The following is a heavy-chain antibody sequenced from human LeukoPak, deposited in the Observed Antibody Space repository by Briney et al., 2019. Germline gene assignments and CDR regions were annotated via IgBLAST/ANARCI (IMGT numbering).Heavy chain of an antibody. Sequence: GGSLRLSCVASGFTFSNFGMHWVRQAPGKGLEWVAKIQINGNDKYYADSVKGRFTISRDNSKTMVYLQMNSLRAEDTAVYYCAKVLTGYCGSTSCPFDYWGQGTLVTVSS. CDR1: GFTFSNFG. CDR3: AKVLTGYCGSTSCPFDY. CDR2: IQINGNDK. J-gene: IGHJ4*02. D-gene: IGHD2-2*01. V-gene: IGHV3-30*02.